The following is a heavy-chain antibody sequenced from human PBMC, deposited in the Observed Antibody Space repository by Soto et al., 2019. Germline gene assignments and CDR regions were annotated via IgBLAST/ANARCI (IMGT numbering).Heavy chain of an antibody. CDR3: ARNGMDV. V-gene: IGHV1-46*03. J-gene: IGHJ6*02. Sequence: QVQLVQSGAEVKKPGASVKVSCKASGYTFTSYYMHWVRQAPGQGLEWMGIINPSGGSTSYAQKXQXRAXMTRDRSQSTVYTELSSLRSEDKAVYYCARNGMDVWGQGTTVTVSS. CDR1: GYTFTSYY. CDR2: INPSGGST.